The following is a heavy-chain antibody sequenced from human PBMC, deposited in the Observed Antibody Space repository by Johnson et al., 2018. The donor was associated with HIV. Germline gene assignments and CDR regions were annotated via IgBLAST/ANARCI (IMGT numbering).Heavy chain of an antibody. Sequence: QVQLVESGGGVVQPGTSLRLSCSASGFTFKIYAMHWVRQAPGKGLEWEAVVSYDGPDKYYADSGKGRFTIARDNSNNTLYIQLNSLRGEDTATYYCARGGHSGYDYFEAFEMWGQGTKVTV. V-gene: IGHV3-30*04. CDR2: VSYDGPDK. CDR3: ARGGHSGYDYFEAFEM. CDR1: GFTFKIYA. J-gene: IGHJ3*02. D-gene: IGHD5-12*01.